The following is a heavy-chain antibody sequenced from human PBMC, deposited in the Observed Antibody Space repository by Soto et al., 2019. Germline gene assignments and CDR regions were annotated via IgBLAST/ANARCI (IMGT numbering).Heavy chain of an antibody. D-gene: IGHD3-22*01. V-gene: IGHV4-61*01. CDR2: SYYSVST. CDR3: AGSAVVVITTEYYYYYGMDV. J-gene: IGHJ6*02. CDR1: GGSVSNGSYY. Sequence: PSDTLSLTCTVSGGSVSNGSYYWSWIRQPPGKGLEWVGYSYYSVSTNYNPSLKSRVTISVDTSKNQFSLKLSSVTAADTAVYYCAGSAVVVITTEYYYYYGMDVWGQGTTVTVSS.